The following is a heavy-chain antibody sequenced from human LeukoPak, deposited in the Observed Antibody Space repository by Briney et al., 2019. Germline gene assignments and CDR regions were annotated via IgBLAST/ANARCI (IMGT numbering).Heavy chain of an antibody. V-gene: IGHV3-23*01. CDR1: GFRFGSYA. Sequence: GGSLRLSCAASGFRFGSYAMSRVRQAPGKGLEWVSIISGNGGDTYYAGSVKGRFTISRDNSKNTLYLQMNSLRAEDTAVYYRARDRGDTNWRGFDFWGQGNLVTVSS. J-gene: IGHJ4*02. D-gene: IGHD7-27*01. CDR2: ISGNGGDT. CDR3: ARDRGDTNWRGFDF.